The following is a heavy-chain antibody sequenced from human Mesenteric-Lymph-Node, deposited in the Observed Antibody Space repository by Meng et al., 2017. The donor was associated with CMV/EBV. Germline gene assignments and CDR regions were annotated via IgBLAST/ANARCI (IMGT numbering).Heavy chain of an antibody. D-gene: IGHD6-13*01. CDR2: IIPILGIA. CDR1: GGTFSSYA. CDR3: ARGFGSSWDHWYFDL. V-gene: IGHV1-69*10. Sequence: SVKVSCKASGGTFSSYAISWVRQAPGQGLEWMGGIIPILGIANYAQKFQGRVTITADKSTSTAYMELSSLRSEDTAVYYCARGFGSSWDHWYFDLWGRGTLVTVSS. J-gene: IGHJ2*01.